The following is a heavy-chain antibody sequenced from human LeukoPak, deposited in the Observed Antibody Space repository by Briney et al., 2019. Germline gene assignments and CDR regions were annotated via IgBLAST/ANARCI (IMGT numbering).Heavy chain of an antibody. CDR3: ARHAYYYDRSGSYEAFDI. J-gene: IGHJ3*02. Sequence: SETLSLTCTVSGGSISTYYWSWIRQPPGKGLEWIGSMYYSGSTNYKPPLKSRVTISVDTSKNQFSLKLSSVTAADTAVYYCARHAYYYDRSGSYEAFDIWGQGTMVTVSS. D-gene: IGHD3-22*01. CDR2: MYYSGST. CDR1: GGSISTYY. V-gene: IGHV4-59*08.